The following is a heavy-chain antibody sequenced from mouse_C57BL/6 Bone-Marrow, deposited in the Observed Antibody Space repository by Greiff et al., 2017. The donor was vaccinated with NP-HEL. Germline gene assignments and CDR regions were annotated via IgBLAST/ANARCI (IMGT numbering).Heavy chain of an antibody. CDR2: IDPANGNT. D-gene: IGHD1-1*02. J-gene: IGHJ2*01. CDR3: ARRVGGYYFDD. V-gene: IGHV14-3*01. Sequence: VQLQQSVAELVRPGASVKLSCTASGFTIKHTYMHWVKQRPEQGLEWIGRIDPANGNTKYAPKFQGKATITADHSSTTAYLPLSSLTSEDAAIYCGARRVGGYYFDDWGQGTTLTVSS. CDR1: GFTIKHTY.